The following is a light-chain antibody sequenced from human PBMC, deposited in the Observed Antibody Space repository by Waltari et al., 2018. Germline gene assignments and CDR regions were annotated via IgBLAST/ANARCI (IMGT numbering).Light chain of an antibody. CDR1: QTVNTY. Sequence: VILTQSPATLYLSPGERANFSYRASQTVNTYLAWYQQKPGQAPRVLIYGASRRAPDIPDRFSGSGSGTEFTLTINSLEPEDFAVYYCQKYSSSPWTFGQGTKVELK. CDR3: QKYSSSPWT. J-gene: IGKJ1*01. CDR2: GAS. V-gene: IGKV3-20*01.